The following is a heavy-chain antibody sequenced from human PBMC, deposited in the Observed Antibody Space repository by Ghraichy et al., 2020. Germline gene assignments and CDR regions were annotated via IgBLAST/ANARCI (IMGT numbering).Heavy chain of an antibody. CDR1: GFTFSNSA. Sequence: GESLNISCAASGFTFSNSAMTWVRQAPGKGLEWVSSISNGGSTSDYADSVKGRFTISRDNAKNTLYLQMNSVRAEDTALYYCAKKSPAYCGADCYLDFWGQGTLGTVSA. CDR3: AKKSPAYCGADCYLDF. J-gene: IGHJ4*02. D-gene: IGHD2-21*02. V-gene: IGHV3-23*01. CDR2: ISNGGSTS.